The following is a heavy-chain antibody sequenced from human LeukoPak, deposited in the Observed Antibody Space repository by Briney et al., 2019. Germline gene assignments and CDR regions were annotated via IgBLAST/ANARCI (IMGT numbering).Heavy chain of an antibody. D-gene: IGHD3-16*02. J-gene: IGHJ4*02. CDR3: ATDLYVWGSYRHHY. Sequence: ASVKVSCKVSGYTLTELSMHWVRQAPGKGLEWMGGFDPEDGETIYAQKFQGRVTMTEDTSTDTAYMELSSLRSEDTAVYYCATDLYVWGSYRHHYWGQGTLVTVSS. CDR2: FDPEDGET. V-gene: IGHV1-24*01. CDR1: GYTLTELS.